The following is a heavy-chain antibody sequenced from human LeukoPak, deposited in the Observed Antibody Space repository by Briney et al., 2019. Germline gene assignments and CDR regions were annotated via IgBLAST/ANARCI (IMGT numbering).Heavy chain of an antibody. Sequence: GRSLRLSCAASGFTFSSYGMHWVRQAPGKGLEWVAVISYDGSNKYYADSVKGRFTISRDNSKNTLYLQMNSLRAEDTAVYYCARGGQLWFGEVDYWGQGTLVTVSS. V-gene: IGHV3-30*03. CDR1: GFTFSSYG. J-gene: IGHJ4*02. D-gene: IGHD3-10*01. CDR3: ARGGQLWFGEVDY. CDR2: ISYDGSNK.